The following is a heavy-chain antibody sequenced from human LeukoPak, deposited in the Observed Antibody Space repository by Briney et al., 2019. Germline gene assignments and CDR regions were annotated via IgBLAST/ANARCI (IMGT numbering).Heavy chain of an antibody. CDR1: GYTFAGYY. Sequence: GASVKVSCKASGYTFAGYYMHWVRQAPGQGLEWMGWINPKSGGTNYAQKFQGRVTMTRDTSISTAYMELSRLRSDDTAVYYCVPSADLYYFDYWGQGTPVTVSS. V-gene: IGHV1-2*02. D-gene: IGHD2-2*01. CDR3: VPSADLYYFDY. CDR2: INPKSGGT. J-gene: IGHJ4*02.